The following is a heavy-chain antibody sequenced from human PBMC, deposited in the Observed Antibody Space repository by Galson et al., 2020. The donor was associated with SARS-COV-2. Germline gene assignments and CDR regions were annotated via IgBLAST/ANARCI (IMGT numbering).Heavy chain of an antibody. V-gene: IGHV3-30*18. Sequence: GGSLRLSCAASGFTFRDYAIFWVRQAPGKGLEWVAVISYDGSKIYYADSVTGRFTISRDDSKTAVFLQMSSLRSEDTAVYYCAKGRGSGIYFGGSDYWGQGTQVTVSS. CDR2: ISYDGSKI. CDR1: GFTFRDYA. CDR3: AKGRGSGIYFGGSDY. D-gene: IGHD6-19*01. J-gene: IGHJ4*02.